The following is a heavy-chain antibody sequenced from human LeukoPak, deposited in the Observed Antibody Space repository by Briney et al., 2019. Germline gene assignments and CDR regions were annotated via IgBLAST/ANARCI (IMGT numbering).Heavy chain of an antibody. V-gene: IGHV3-48*03. D-gene: IGHD5-24*01. CDR2: ISSSGSTI. CDR1: GFTFSSYE. Sequence: GGSLRLSCAASGFTFSSYEMNWVRQAPGKGLEWVSYISSSGSTIYYADSVKGRFTISRDNAKNSLYLQMNSLRAEDTAVYYCARSGKMATITWGVLDYWGQGTLVAVSS. J-gene: IGHJ4*02. CDR3: ARSGKMATITWGVLDY.